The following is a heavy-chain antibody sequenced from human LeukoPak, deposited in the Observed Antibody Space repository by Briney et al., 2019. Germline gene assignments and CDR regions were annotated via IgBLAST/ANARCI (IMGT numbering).Heavy chain of an antibody. CDR3: ARRMVAATWDV. CDR2: IYYSGST. J-gene: IGHJ6*02. Sequence: SETLSLTCTVSGGSVSSGSYYWSWIQQPPGKGLEWIGYIYYSGSTNYNPSLKSRVTISVDTSKNQFSLKLSSVTAADTAVYYCARRMVAATWDVWGQGTTVTVSS. D-gene: IGHD2-15*01. V-gene: IGHV4-61*01. CDR1: GGSVSSGSYY.